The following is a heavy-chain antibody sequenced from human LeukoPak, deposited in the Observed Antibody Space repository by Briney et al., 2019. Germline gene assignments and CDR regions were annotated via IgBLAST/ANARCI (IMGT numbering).Heavy chain of an antibody. CDR3: ARGGYYDSSGYSDY. CDR1: GFSFSSYW. J-gene: IGHJ4*02. D-gene: IGHD3-22*01. Sequence: GGSLRLSCSASGFSFSSYWMYWVRQAPGKGLVWVSCINSDGSSISYADSVKGRFTISRDNAKNTLYLQMNSLRAEDTAVYYCARGGYYDSSGYSDYWGQGTLVTVSS. CDR2: INSDGSSI. V-gene: IGHV3-74*01.